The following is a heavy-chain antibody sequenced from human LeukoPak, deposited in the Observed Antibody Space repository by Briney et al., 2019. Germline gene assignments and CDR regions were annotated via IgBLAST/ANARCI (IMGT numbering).Heavy chain of an antibody. V-gene: IGHV3-30-3*01. Sequence: GGSLRLSCAASGFTFSSYAMHWVRQAPGKGLEWVAVISYDGSNKYYADSVKGRFTISRDNSKNTLYLQMNSLRAEDTAVYYCAKDHDILTGAFDYWGQGTLVTVSS. CDR2: ISYDGSNK. CDR1: GFTFSSYA. CDR3: AKDHDILTGAFDY. D-gene: IGHD3-9*01. J-gene: IGHJ4*02.